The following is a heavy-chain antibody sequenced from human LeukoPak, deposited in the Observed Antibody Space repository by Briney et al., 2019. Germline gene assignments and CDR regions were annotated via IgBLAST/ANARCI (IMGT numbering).Heavy chain of an antibody. CDR2: ISGSGGST. V-gene: IGHV3-23*01. CDR1: GFTFSSYA. Sequence: GGSLRLSCAASGFTFSSYAMSWVRQAPGKGLEWVSVISGSGGSTYYADSVKGRFTISRDNSKNTLYLQMDSLRAEDTAVYYCAKDQSGSDYYHYYMDVWGKGTTVTVSS. D-gene: IGHD1-26*01. CDR3: AKDQSGSDYYHYYMDV. J-gene: IGHJ6*03.